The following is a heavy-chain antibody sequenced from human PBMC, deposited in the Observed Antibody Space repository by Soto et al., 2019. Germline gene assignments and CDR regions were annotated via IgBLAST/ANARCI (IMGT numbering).Heavy chain of an antibody. CDR2: ICYSGST. V-gene: IGHV4-39*01. D-gene: IGHD2-21*02. J-gene: IGHJ4*02. CDR1: GDSISSRSYY. CDR3: ARQRTSVVTQAYSDV. Sequence: SETLSLTCTVTGDSISSRSYYWGWIRQPPGKGLEWIGSICYSGSTYNNPSLRSRVSMSIDTSKDQFSLKLKSVTAADTALYFCARQRTSVVTQAYSDVWGPGSLVTVSS.